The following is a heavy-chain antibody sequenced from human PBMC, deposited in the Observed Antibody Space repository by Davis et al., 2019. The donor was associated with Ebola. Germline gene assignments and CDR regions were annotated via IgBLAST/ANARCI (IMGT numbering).Heavy chain of an antibody. CDR2: LSGSGGTA. CDR3: AKDYYDSSGYYYPLFDY. D-gene: IGHD3-22*01. V-gene: IGHV3-23*01. Sequence: GESLKISCAASGFTFTNHVMSWVRQAPGKGLEWVSGLSGSGGTAHYVDSVKGRFTISRDNSKNTLYLQMNSLRAEDTAVYYCAKDYYDSSGYYYPLFDYWGQGTLVTVSS. J-gene: IGHJ4*02. CDR1: GFTFTNHV.